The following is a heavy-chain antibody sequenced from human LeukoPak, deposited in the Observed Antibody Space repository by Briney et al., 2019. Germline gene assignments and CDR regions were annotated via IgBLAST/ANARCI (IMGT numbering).Heavy chain of an antibody. CDR2: ISYDGSNK. Sequence: GGSLRLSCAASGFTFSSYGMHWVRQAPGKGLEWVAVISYDGSNKYYADSVKGRFTISRDNSKNTLYLQMNSLRADDTAVYYCASHLYCGGDCYSGYWGQGTLVTVSS. V-gene: IGHV3-30*03. CDR3: ASHLYCGGDCYSGY. J-gene: IGHJ4*02. D-gene: IGHD2-21*02. CDR1: GFTFSSYG.